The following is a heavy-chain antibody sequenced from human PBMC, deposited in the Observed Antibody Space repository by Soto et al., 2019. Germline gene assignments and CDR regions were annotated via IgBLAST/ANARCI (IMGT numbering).Heavy chain of an antibody. V-gene: IGHV1-69*13. CDR3: ARDKGWNYSGWFDP. J-gene: IGHJ5*02. Sequence: ASVKVSCKASGGTFSTYAISWVRQAPGQGLEWMGGIIPSFRTTNYAQKFQGRVTITADESTGTAYMEMSSLRSEDTAVYYCARDKGWNYSGWFDPWGQGTLVTVSS. CDR2: IIPSFRTT. D-gene: IGHD1-7*01. CDR1: GGTFSTYA.